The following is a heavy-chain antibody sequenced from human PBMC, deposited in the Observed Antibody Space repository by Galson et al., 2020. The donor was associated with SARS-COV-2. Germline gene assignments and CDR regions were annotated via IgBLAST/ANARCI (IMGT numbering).Heavy chain of an antibody. CDR2: TLYSGTT. CDR3: ARLFNTGTYGGGQLDH. CDR1: GGSISSSRYY. V-gene: IGHV4-39*01. J-gene: IGHJ4*02. Sequence: SETLSLTCTVSGGSISSSRYYWGWIRQPPGKGLEWIGSTLYSGTTYYNRSLKSRVTVSVDTSKNQFSLKLSSVTAADTSIYYCARLFNTGTYGGGQLDHWGQGALVTVSS. D-gene: IGHD1-7*01.